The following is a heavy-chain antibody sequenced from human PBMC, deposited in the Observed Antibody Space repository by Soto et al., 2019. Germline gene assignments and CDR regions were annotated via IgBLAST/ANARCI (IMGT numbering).Heavy chain of an antibody. Sequence: HPGGSLRLSCAASGFTFSSYSMHWVRQAPGKGLEWVAESYSTGGTEYADSVKGRFTISRDNSKNTLFLQMNSLGVEDTALYYCARDREPDGIWTFDSWGQGTLVTVSS. CDR3: ARDREPDGIWTFDS. D-gene: IGHD3-9*01. J-gene: IGHJ4*02. CDR2: SYSTGGT. V-gene: IGHV3-53*01. CDR1: GFTFSSYS.